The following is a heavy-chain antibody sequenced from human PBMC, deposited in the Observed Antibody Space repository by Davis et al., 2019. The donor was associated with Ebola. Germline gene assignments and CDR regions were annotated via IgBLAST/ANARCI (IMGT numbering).Heavy chain of an antibody. D-gene: IGHD3-16*01. CDR3: VRGGMGTPFDY. J-gene: IGHJ4*02. CDR2: IYGGGSGRT. Sequence: PGGSLRLSCAASGFTVTSDQMSWVRQAPGKGLEWVSVIYGGGSGRTYYEDSIKGRFTISRDRAKNLLYLQVSSLRVDDTALYFCVRGGMGTPFDYWGQGALVTVSS. CDR1: GFTVTSDQ. V-gene: IGHV3-53*01.